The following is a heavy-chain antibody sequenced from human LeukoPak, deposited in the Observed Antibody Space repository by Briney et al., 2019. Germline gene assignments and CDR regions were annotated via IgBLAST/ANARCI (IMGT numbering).Heavy chain of an antibody. J-gene: IGHJ4*02. D-gene: IGHD6-13*01. CDR1: GYTFTSYV. CDR3: ARGLYIAAAGPRY. Sequence: ASVKVSCKASGYTFTSYVINWVRQATGQGLEWMGWMNPNSGNTGYAQKFQGRVTMTRNTSINTAYMELSSLRSDDTAVYYCARGLYIAAAGPRYWGQGTLVTVSS. V-gene: IGHV1-8*01. CDR2: MNPNSGNT.